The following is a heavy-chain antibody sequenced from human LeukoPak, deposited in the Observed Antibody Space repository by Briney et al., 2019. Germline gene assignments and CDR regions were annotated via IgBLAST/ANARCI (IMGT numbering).Heavy chain of an antibody. CDR2: IWYDGSNK. Sequence: PGGSLRLSCAASGFTFSSYGMHWVRQAPGKGLEWVAVIWYDGSNKYYADSVKGRFTISRDNSKDTLYLQMNSLRAEDTAVYYCAKTVGRFLERLYGMDVWGQGTTVTVSS. CDR1: GFTFSSYG. D-gene: IGHD3-3*01. CDR3: AKTVGRFLERLYGMDV. J-gene: IGHJ6*02. V-gene: IGHV3-33*06.